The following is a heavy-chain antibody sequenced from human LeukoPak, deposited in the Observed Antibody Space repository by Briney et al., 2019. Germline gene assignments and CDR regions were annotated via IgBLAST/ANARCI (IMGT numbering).Heavy chain of an antibody. D-gene: IGHD3-16*01. Sequence: ASVKVSCKASGYTFNSYAFSWVRQAPGQGLEWMGWISAYNGNTNYAQKLQGRVTMTTDTSTSTAYMELRSLRSDDTAVYYCARGPSLGAHDAFDIWGQGTMVTVSS. V-gene: IGHV1-18*01. J-gene: IGHJ3*02. CDR2: ISAYNGNT. CDR3: ARGPSLGAHDAFDI. CDR1: GYTFNSYA.